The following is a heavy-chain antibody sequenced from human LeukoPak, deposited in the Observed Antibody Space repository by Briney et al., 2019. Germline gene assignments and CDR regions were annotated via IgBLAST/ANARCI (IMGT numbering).Heavy chain of an antibody. CDR1: GGSISSYY. J-gene: IGHJ3*02. Sequence: SETLSLTCTVSGGSISSYYWSWIRQPPGKGLEWIGYIYYSGSTNYNPSLKSRVTISVDPSKNQFALKLSSVTAADTAVYYCARGSWVGLDIWGQGTMVTVSS. V-gene: IGHV4-59*12. CDR3: ARGSWVGLDI. CDR2: IYYSGST.